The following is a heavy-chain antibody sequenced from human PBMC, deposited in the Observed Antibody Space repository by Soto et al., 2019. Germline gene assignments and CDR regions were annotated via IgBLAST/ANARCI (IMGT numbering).Heavy chain of an antibody. Sequence: EVQLVESGGGLVQPGGSLRLSCAASGFTFSSYCMSWVRQAPGKGLEWVAKIKQDGSEKYYVDSVKGRFTISRDNAKNAQYLQMNRLRAEDTAVYDCASAGWLHFRRGLDYWGQGTLVTVSS. D-gene: IGHD5-12*01. CDR1: GFTFSSYC. J-gene: IGHJ4*02. CDR3: ASAGWLHFRRGLDY. CDR2: IKQDGSEK. V-gene: IGHV3-7*03.